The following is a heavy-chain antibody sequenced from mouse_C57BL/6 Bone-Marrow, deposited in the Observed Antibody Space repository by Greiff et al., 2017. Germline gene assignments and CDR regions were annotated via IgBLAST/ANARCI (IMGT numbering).Heavy chain of an antibody. Sequence: EVQLKQSGPELVKPGASVKISCKASGYTFTDYYMNWVKQSHGKSLEWIGDINPNNGGTSYNQKFKGKATLTVDKSSSTAYMELRSLTSEDSAGYYCAISGWDDYFDYWGQGTTLTVSS. J-gene: IGHJ2*01. CDR3: AISGWDDYFDY. V-gene: IGHV1-26*01. CDR1: GYTFTDYY. D-gene: IGHD3-1*01. CDR2: INPNNGGT.